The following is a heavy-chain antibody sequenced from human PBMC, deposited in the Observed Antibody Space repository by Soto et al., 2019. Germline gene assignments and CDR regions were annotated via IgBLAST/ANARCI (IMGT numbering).Heavy chain of an antibody. CDR2: INWNGGST. CDR1: GFTFSSCA. CDR3: ARGDSSSWSYY. V-gene: IGHV3-23*01. Sequence: GGSLRLSCAASGFTFSSCAMGWVRQDPGKGLEWVSGINWNGGSTGYADSVKGRFTISRDNSKNTLSLQMNSLRAEDTAVYYCARGDSSSWSYYWGQGTLVTVSS. J-gene: IGHJ4*02. D-gene: IGHD6-13*01.